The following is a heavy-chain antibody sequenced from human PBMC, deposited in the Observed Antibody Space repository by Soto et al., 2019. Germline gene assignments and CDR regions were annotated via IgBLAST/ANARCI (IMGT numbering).Heavy chain of an antibody. D-gene: IGHD6-13*01. J-gene: IGHJ4*02. CDR2: VYYRGNT. V-gene: IGHV4-30-4*01. Sequence: SETLSLTCTVSGGPILGGNYYWNWIRQSPGKGLEWIGYVYYRGNTFYNQSLKSRVTISVDTSKSQFSMKLSSVTAADTAVYYCARRQSSSWYGLWGQGTLVTVSS. CDR3: ARRQSSSWYGL. CDR1: GGPILGGNYY.